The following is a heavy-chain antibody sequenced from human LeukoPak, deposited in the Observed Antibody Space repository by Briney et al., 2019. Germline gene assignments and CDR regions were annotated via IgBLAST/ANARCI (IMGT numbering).Heavy chain of an antibody. J-gene: IGHJ4*02. Sequence: GGSLRLSCAASGFTVSSNYMSWIRQAPGKGLEWVSYISSSSSYTNYADSVKGRFTISRDNAKNSLYLQMNSLRAEDTAVYYCARDLHYWGQGTLVTVSS. CDR1: GFTVSSNY. CDR2: ISSSSSYT. V-gene: IGHV3-11*06. CDR3: ARDLHY.